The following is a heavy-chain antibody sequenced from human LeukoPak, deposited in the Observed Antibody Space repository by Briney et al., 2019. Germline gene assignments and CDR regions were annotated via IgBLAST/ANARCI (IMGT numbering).Heavy chain of an antibody. D-gene: IGHD3-10*01. CDR2: VYYTGSF. V-gene: IGHV4-39*01. J-gene: IGHJ4*02. CDR3: ARLSYGELDY. CDR1: GGSISSSNYY. Sequence: PSETLSVTCTVSGGSISSSNYYWGWIRQPPGKGLEYIGSVYYTGSFHYNPSLTSRVTISADTSKNQFSLKLSSVTAADTAVYYCARLSYGELDYWGQGTLVTVSS.